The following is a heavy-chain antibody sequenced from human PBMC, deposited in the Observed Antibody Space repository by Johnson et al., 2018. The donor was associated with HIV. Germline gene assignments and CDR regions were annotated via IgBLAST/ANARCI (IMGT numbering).Heavy chain of an antibody. CDR2: IKQDGSEK. D-gene: IGHD1-20*01. J-gene: IGHJ3*02. V-gene: IGHV3-7*05. Sequence: VQLVESGGGLVQPGGSLRLSCAASGFTFSSYWMSWVRQAPGKGLEWVANIKQDGSEKYYVDSVKGRFTISRDNAKNSLYLQMNSLRAEDTAVYYCARVRPHNWNDVHAFDIWGQGTMVTVSS. CDR1: GFTFSSYW. CDR3: ARVRPHNWNDVHAFDI.